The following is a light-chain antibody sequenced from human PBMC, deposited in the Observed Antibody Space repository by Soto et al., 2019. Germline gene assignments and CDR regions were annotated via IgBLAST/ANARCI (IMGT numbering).Light chain of an antibody. V-gene: IGKV1-5*03. CDR3: QQYNRYV. J-gene: IGKJ3*01. CDR2: KAS. CDR1: QILSNR. Sequence: DIKMTQSPSTLSVSVVDRVTLTCRSSQILSNRLAWYQQKPGKAPKLLIYKASSLDSRVPTRFSGSGSGTDFTITIRQPQHEEFATYYCQQYNRYVFGPGTKVDI.